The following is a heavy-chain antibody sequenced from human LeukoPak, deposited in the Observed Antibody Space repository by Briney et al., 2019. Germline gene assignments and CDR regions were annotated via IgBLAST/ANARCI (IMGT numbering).Heavy chain of an antibody. J-gene: IGHJ3*02. CDR2: INPNSGGT. V-gene: IGHV1-2*02. CDR1: GYTSTSYY. D-gene: IGHD3-22*01. Sequence: ASVKVSCKASGYTSTSYYMHWVRQAPGQGLEWMGWINPNSGGTNYAQKFQGRVTMTRDTSISTAYMELSRLRSDDTAVYYCARADYYDSYRAFDIWGQGTMVTVSS. CDR3: ARADYYDSYRAFDI.